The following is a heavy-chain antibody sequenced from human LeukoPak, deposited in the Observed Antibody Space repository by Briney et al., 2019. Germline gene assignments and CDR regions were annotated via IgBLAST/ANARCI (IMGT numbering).Heavy chain of an antibody. Sequence: GGSLRLSCAASGFTFSSYSMNWVRQAPGKGLEWVSSISSRSSYIDYADSVKGRFTISRDNSKNTLYLQMNSLRAEDTAVYYCAKVSGRDGYGHWGQGTLVTVSS. CDR2: ISSRSSYI. CDR1: GFTFSSYS. V-gene: IGHV3-21*01. D-gene: IGHD5-24*01. J-gene: IGHJ4*02. CDR3: AKVSGRDGYGH.